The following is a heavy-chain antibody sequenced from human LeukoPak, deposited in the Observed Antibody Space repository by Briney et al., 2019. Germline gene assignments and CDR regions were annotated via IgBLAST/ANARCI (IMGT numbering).Heavy chain of an antibody. V-gene: IGHV3-30*04. D-gene: IGHD3-10*01. J-gene: IGHJ4*02. Sequence: GRSLRPSCAASGFTFSGNAMHWVRQAPGKGLECVAAISYEGSNKYYSDSVKGRFTISRDNSKNTLYLQMSSLRPEDTAVYYCVRGGDYYGSDPFYFDYWGQGTLVTVSS. CDR3: VRGGDYYGSDPFYFDY. CDR1: GFTFSGNA. CDR2: ISYEGSNK.